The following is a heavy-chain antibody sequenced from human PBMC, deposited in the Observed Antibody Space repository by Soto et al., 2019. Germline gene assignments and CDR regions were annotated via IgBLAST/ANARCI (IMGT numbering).Heavy chain of an antibody. Sequence: EVQLLESGGGLVQPGGSLRLSCAAPGFTFSSYAMTWVRQAPGKGLEWVSAISGSGGTTYHADSVKGRFTISRDNSKNTLYLQMNSLRAEDAAVYYCAKPPYSSSSYYYYGMDVWGQGTTVTVSS. CDR2: ISGSGGTT. J-gene: IGHJ6*02. CDR3: AKPPYSSSSYYYYGMDV. D-gene: IGHD6-6*01. CDR1: GFTFSSYA. V-gene: IGHV3-23*01.